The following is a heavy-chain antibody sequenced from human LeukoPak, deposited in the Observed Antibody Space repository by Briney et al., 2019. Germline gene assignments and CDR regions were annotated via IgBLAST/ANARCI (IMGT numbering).Heavy chain of an antibody. CDR3: ARDTSGPDY. J-gene: IGHJ4*02. V-gene: IGHV3-7*01. D-gene: IGHD2-8*01. CDR2: MKQDGSEK. Sequence: GGSLRLYCAASGFTFSNYWMSWVRQAPGKGLEWVANMKQDGSEKNYVDSVKARFTISRDNAKNSLYLQMNSLRAEDTAVYYCARDTSGPDYWGQGMLVTVSS. CDR1: GFTFSNYW.